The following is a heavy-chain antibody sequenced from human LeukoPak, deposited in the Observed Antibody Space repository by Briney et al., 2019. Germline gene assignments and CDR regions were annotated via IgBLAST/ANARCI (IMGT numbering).Heavy chain of an antibody. CDR3: ARDFLRIQPRKNYYYYYYMDV. J-gene: IGHJ6*03. D-gene: IGHD5-18*01. CDR1: GFTFSSYA. Sequence: GSLRLSCAASGFTFSSYAMHWVRQAPGKGLEWVAVISYDGSNKYYADSVKGRFTISRDNSKNTLYLQMNSLRAEDTAVYYCARDFLRIQPRKNYYYYYYMDVWGKGTTVTISS. V-gene: IGHV3-30*04. CDR2: ISYDGSNK.